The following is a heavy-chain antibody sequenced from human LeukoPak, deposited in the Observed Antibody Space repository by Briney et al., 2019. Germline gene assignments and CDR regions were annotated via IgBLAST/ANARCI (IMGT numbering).Heavy chain of an antibody. J-gene: IGHJ4*02. D-gene: IGHD3-10*01. CDR3: ARESGSGSYWVYYYFDY. CDR1: GFTFSSYS. Sequence: GSLRLSCAASGFTFSSYSMNWVRQAPGKGLEWVSSISSSSSYIYYADSVKGRFTISRDNAKNSLYLQMNSLRAEDTAVYYCARESGSGSYWVYYYFDYWGQGTLVTVSS. V-gene: IGHV3-21*01. CDR2: ISSSSSYI.